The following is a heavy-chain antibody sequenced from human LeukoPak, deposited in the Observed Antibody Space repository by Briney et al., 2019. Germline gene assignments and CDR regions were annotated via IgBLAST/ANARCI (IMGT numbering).Heavy chain of an antibody. V-gene: IGHV3-23*01. CDR3: VRSLDY. J-gene: IGHJ4*02. CDR2: ITGSGGST. CDR1: GFPFSTYA. Sequence: GGSLRLSCAASGFPFSTYAMNWVRQAPGKGLEWVSVITGSGGSTQYADSVKGRFTISRDNSKNTVYLQMNSLRVEDTALYYCVRSLDYWGQGTLVTVSS.